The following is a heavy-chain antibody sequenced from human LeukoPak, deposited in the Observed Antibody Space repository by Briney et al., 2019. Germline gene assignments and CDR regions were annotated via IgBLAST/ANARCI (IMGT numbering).Heavy chain of an antibody. V-gene: IGHV3-23*01. CDR1: GFTFSNCA. CDR3: AKGGSAPFDY. J-gene: IGHJ4*02. D-gene: IGHD6-6*01. CDR2: ISGSGSST. Sequence: PGGSLRLSCAASGFTFSNCAMSWVRQAPEKGLEWVSGISGSGSSTYYADSVKGRFTISRDNSENTLSLQMNSLRAEDTAVYYCAKGGSAPFDYWGQGTLVTVSS.